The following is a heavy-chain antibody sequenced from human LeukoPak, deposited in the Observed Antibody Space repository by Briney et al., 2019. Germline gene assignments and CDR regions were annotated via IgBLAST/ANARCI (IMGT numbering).Heavy chain of an antibody. CDR2: IIPIFGTA. D-gene: IGHD4-17*01. J-gene: IGHJ4*02. V-gene: IGHV1-69*01. CDR1: GGTFSSYA. CDR3: ARGYGDYVFYFDY. Sequence: EASVKVSCKASGGTFSSYAISGVRQAPGQGLEWMGGIIPIFGTANYAQKFQGRVTITADESTSTAYMELSSLRSEDTAVYYCARGYGDYVFYFDYWGQGTLVTVSS.